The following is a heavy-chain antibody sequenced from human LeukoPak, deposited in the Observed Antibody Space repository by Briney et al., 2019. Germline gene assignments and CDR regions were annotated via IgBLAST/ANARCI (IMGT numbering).Heavy chain of an antibody. CDR3: ASLFYDDGSGYYYEFDY. V-gene: IGHV4-39*01. CDR1: GGSISSSSYY. CDR2: IYYSGST. D-gene: IGHD3-22*01. J-gene: IGHJ4*02. Sequence: SETLSLTCTVSGGSISSSSYYWGWIRQPPGKGLEWIGSIYYSGSTYYNPSLKSRVTISVDTSKNQFSLKLSSVTAADTAVYYCASLFYDDGSGYYYEFDYWGQGTLVTVSS.